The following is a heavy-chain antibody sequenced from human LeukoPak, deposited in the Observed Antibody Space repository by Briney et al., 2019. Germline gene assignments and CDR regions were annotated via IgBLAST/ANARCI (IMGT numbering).Heavy chain of an antibody. CDR2: ISYDGSNK. CDR1: GFTFSSYG. Sequence: PGGSLRLSCAASGFTFSSYGMHWVRQAPGKGLEWVAVISYDGSNKYYADSVKGRFTISRDNSKNTLYLQMNSLRAEDTAVYYCAKGGEGDARNYWGQGTLVTVSS. D-gene: IGHD2-21*01. V-gene: IGHV3-30*18. CDR3: AKGGEGDARNY. J-gene: IGHJ4*02.